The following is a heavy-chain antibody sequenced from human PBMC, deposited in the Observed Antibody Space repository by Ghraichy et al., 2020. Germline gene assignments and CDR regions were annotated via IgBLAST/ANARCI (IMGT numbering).Heavy chain of an antibody. CDR1: GFTFDDYA. J-gene: IGHJ4*02. V-gene: IGHV3-9*01. Sequence: GGSLRLSCAASGFTFDDYAMHWVRQAPGKGLEWVSGISWNSGSIGYADSVKGRFTISRDNAKNSLYLQMNSLRAEDTALYYCAKSSGYYFWPNPDFDYWGQGTLVTVSS. CDR2: ISWNSGSI. D-gene: IGHD3-22*01. CDR3: AKSSGYYFWPNPDFDY.